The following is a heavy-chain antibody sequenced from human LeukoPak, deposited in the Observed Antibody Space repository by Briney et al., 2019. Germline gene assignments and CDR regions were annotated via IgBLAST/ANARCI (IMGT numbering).Heavy chain of an antibody. CDR2: ISSDGSIT. CDR3: ASLTTVLDP. CDR1: GFTFSSYW. J-gene: IGHJ5*02. D-gene: IGHD4-17*01. Sequence: PGGSLRLSCAASGFTFSSYWMHWVRQAPGKGLVWVSRISSDGSITTYAGSVKGRFTISRDNTKNTLYLQMNSLRAEDTAVYYCASLTTVLDPWGQGTLVTVSS. V-gene: IGHV3-74*01.